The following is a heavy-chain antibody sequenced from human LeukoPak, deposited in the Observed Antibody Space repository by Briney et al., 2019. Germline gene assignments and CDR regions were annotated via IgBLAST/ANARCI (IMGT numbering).Heavy chain of an antibody. CDR2: IYTSGST. V-gene: IGHV4-61*02. D-gene: IGHD3-10*01. CDR3: ARDSMVRGVRGGWFDP. Sequence: PSETLSLTCTVSGGSISSGSYYWSWIRQPAGKGLEWIGRIYTSGSTNYNPSLKSRVTISVDTSKNQFSLKLSSVTAADTAVYYCARDSMVRGVRGGWFDPWGQGTLVTVSS. J-gene: IGHJ5*02. CDR1: GGSISSGSYY.